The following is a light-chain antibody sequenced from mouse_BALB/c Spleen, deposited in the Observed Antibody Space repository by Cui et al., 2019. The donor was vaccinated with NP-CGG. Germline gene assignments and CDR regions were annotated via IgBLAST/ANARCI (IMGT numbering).Light chain of an antibody. J-gene: IGLJ1*01. Sequence: QAVVTQESVLTTSPGETVTLTFRSSTGAVTNNNYANWDQEKSDHLFTGLIGGTNNRAPGVPARFSGSLIGDKAALTITGAQTEDEAIYFCALWYSNHWVFGGGTKLTVL. CDR2: GTN. V-gene: IGLV1*01. CDR3: ALWYSNHWV. CDR1: TGAVTNNNY.